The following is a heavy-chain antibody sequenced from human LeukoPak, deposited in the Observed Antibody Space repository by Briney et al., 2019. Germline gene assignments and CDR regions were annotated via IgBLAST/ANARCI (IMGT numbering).Heavy chain of an antibody. Sequence: ASVNVSCKASGYTFTGYYMHWVRQAPGQGLEWMGWINPNSGGTNYAQKFQGRVTMTRDTSISTAYMELGRLRSDDTAVYYCARVRQQLVDLDYWGQGTLVTVSS. CDR3: ARVRQQLVDLDY. D-gene: IGHD6-13*01. J-gene: IGHJ4*02. CDR1: GYTFTGYY. V-gene: IGHV1-2*02. CDR2: INPNSGGT.